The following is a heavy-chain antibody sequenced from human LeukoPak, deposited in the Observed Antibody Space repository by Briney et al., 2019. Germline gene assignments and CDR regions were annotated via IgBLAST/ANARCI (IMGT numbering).Heavy chain of an antibody. Sequence: SETLSLTCTVSGGSISSYYWGWIRQPPGKGLEWIGSIYYSGSTYYNPSLKSRVTISVDTSKNQFSLKLSSVTAADTAVYYCARHKSYWGDWYFDYWGQGTLVTVSS. CDR3: ARHKSYWGDWYFDY. CDR2: IYYSGST. CDR1: GGSISSYY. J-gene: IGHJ4*02. D-gene: IGHD3-16*01. V-gene: IGHV4-39*01.